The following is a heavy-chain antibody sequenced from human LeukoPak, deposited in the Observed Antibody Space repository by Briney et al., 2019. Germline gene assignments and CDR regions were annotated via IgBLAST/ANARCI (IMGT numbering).Heavy chain of an antibody. J-gene: IGHJ4*02. Sequence: SETLSLTCGVSGFSIRSGYFWGWIRQSPGKGLEWIGSIWQSGTTYFNPSLKSRVTISVDTSKNQFSLNVKSVTVADTAVYYCARPPDPIDYGAAFEWWGPGTLVIVSS. V-gene: IGHV4-38-2*01. CDR1: GFSIRSGYF. D-gene: IGHD4-17*01. CDR3: ARPPDPIDYGAAFEW. CDR2: IWQSGTT.